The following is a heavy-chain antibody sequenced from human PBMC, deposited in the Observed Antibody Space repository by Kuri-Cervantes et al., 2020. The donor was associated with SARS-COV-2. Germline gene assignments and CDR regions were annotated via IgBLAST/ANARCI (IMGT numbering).Heavy chain of an antibody. CDR3: STDRALMIYAPGAFDV. V-gene: IGHV1-24*01. J-gene: IGHJ3*01. D-gene: IGHD2-8*01. Sequence: ASVKVSCKVSGYTLRELSIHWVRQAPGVGLEWMGGSHAEHGETVYAQKFQGRVTMTEDSSADTAYMELSSLRSEDTAVYYCSTDRALMIYAPGAFDVWGQGTRVTVSS. CDR2: SHAEHGET. CDR1: GYTLRELS.